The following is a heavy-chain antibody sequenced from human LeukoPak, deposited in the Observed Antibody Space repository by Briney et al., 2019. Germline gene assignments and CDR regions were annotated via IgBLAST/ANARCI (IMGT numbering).Heavy chain of an antibody. Sequence: SETLSLTCTVSGGSISSYYWSWIRQPPGKGLEWIGYIDYSGSTNYNPSLKSRVTISVDTAKNQFSLKLSFVTAADTAVYYCARFAYCGSNCWYYFDYWGQGTLVTVSS. CDR1: GGSISSYY. V-gene: IGHV4-59*08. CDR2: IDYSGST. J-gene: IGHJ4*02. CDR3: ARFAYCGSNCWYYFDY. D-gene: IGHD2-21*01.